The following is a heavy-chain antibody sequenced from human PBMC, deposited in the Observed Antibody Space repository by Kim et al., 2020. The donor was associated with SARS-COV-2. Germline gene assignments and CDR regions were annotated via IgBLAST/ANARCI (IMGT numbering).Heavy chain of an antibody. J-gene: IGHJ4*02. D-gene: IGHD2-2*01. CDR3: ARPLSSTSYDY. V-gene: IGHV5-51*01. CDR2: T. Sequence: TSYSPSFQAQVTIPADKSISTAYLRWGSLKASDTAMYYCARPLSSTSYDYWGQGTLVTVSS.